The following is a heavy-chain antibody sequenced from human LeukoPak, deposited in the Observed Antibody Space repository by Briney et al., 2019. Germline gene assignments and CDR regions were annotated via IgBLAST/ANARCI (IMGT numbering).Heavy chain of an antibody. J-gene: IGHJ4*02. V-gene: IGHV4-4*02. CDR1: GGSISSSHW. CDR2: IYHSGST. Sequence: SETLSLTCAVSGGSISSSHWWNWVRQPPGKGLEWIGEIYHSGSTNYNPSLKSRVTISVDKSKNQFSLKLSSVTAADTAVHYCATGALAAGGYYFDYWGQGTLVTVSS. D-gene: IGHD6-13*01. CDR3: ATGALAAGGYYFDY.